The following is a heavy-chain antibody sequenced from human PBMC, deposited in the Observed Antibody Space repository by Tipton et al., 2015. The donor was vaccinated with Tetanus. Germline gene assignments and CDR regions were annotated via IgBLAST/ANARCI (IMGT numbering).Heavy chain of an antibody. CDR1: GGSISSGGYY. D-gene: IGHD2-15*01. CDR3: ARSRGYCSGGSCVPPLYY. V-gene: IGHV4-31*03. Sequence: TLSLTCTVSGGSISSGGYYWSWIRQHPGKGLEWIGEIYHSGSTNYNPSLKSRVTISVDKSKNQFSLKLSSVTAADTAVYYCARSRGYCSGGSCVPPLYYWGQGTLVTVSS. J-gene: IGHJ4*02. CDR2: IYHSGST.